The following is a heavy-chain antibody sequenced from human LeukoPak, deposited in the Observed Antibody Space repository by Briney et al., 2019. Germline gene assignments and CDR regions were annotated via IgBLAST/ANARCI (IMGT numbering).Heavy chain of an antibody. CDR2: IYYSGST. CDR1: GGSISSSSYY. V-gene: IGHV4-39*01. J-gene: IGHJ4*02. D-gene: IGHD2-21*01. CDR3: ARAVYSPPYFDY. Sequence: SETLSLTCTVSGGSISSSSYYWGWIRQPPGKGLEWIGSIYYSGSTYYNPSLKSRVTISVDTSKNQFSLKLSSVTAADTAVYYCARAVYSPPYFDYWGQGTLVTVSS.